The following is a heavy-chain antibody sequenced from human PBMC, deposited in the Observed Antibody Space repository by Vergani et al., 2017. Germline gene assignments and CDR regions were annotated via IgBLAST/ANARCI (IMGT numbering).Heavy chain of an antibody. CDR3: ARGGRYYYYYMDV. D-gene: IGHD2-15*01. CDR1: GFSFNTYG. CDR2: IGYDGRIK. Sequence: QVQLVETGGGVVQPGGSLRLYCATSGFSFNTYGAHWVRQAPGKGLEWVAFIGYDGRIKYNVDSVKGRFTISRDTSKKTLSLQMRSLRADDTAVYYCARGGRYYYYYMDVWGKGTTVTVSS. V-gene: IGHV3-30*02. J-gene: IGHJ6*03.